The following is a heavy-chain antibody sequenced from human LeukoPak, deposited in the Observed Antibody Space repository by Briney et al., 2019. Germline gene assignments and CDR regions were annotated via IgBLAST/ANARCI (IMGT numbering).Heavy chain of an antibody. V-gene: IGHV4-59*01. Sequence: GSLRLSCAASGFIFSNYAMSWVRQAPGKGLEWIGYIYYSGSTNYNPSLKSRVTISVDTSKNQFSLKLSSVTAADTAVYYCARGFGSGSPFDYWGQGTLVTVSS. CDR1: GFIFSNYA. CDR2: IYYSGST. CDR3: ARGFGSGSPFDY. J-gene: IGHJ4*02. D-gene: IGHD3-10*01.